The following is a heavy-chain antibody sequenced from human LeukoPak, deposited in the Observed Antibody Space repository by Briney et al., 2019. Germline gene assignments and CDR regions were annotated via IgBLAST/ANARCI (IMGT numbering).Heavy chain of an antibody. Sequence: SETLSLTCAVYGGSFSGYYWSWIRQPPGKGLEWIGEINHSGSTNYNPSLKSRITISVDTSKNQFSLKLRSVTAADPAVYYCARGTCSGGSCYSRGIRRNFDYWGQGTLVTVSS. V-gene: IGHV4-34*01. J-gene: IGHJ4*02. CDR2: INHSGST. D-gene: IGHD2-15*01. CDR3: ARGTCSGGSCYSRGIRRNFDY. CDR1: GGSFSGYY.